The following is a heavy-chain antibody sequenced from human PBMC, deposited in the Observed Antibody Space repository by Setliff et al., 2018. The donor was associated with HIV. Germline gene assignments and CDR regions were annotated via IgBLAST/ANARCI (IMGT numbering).Heavy chain of an antibody. CDR3: AREGTTIFYFYYYAMDV. CDR1: GYRFTVFY. CDR2: INPHSGDT. Sequence: ASVKVSCKASGYRFTVFYLHWVRQAPGQGLEWMGWINPHSGDTNYAQKFQGRVTMTRDTSMSTAYMELRRLRSGDTAMYYCAREGTTIFYFYYYAMDVWGQGTTVTVSS. V-gene: IGHV1-2*02. D-gene: IGHD3-9*01. J-gene: IGHJ6*02.